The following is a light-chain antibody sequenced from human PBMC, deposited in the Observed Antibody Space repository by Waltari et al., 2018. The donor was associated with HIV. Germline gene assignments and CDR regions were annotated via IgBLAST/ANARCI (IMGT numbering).Light chain of an antibody. Sequence: QSVLTQPPSVSEAPRQRVTISCYGSSSHIASISVNSYQQVPGTPPKLLIYYDDLLSSGISDRFSGSKSGTSASLAIRGLQSEDEADYYCAAWDDSLNGYVFGSGTTVTVL. CDR1: SSHIASIS. J-gene: IGLJ1*01. V-gene: IGLV1-36*01. CDR2: YDD. CDR3: AAWDDSLNGYV.